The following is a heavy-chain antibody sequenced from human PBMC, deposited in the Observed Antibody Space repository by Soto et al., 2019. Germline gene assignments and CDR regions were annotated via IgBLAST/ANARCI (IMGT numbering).Heavy chain of an antibody. CDR1: GYTFTSYY. J-gene: IGHJ6*02. D-gene: IGHD4-4*01. Sequence: ASVKVSSKASGYTFTSYYMHWERQPPGQGHEWMGIINPSGGSTTYAQNSQGRVTMSRDTSTSTVYMELSSLRSEDTAVYYCARARNQDYFGMDVWGQGTTVTVSS. CDR2: INPSGGST. CDR3: ARARNQDYFGMDV. V-gene: IGHV1-46*01.